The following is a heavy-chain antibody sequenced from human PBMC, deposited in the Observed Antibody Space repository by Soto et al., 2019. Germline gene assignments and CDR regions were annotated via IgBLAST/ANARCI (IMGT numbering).Heavy chain of an antibody. CDR1: GGSISSSSYY. J-gene: IGHJ2*01. V-gene: IGHV4-39*01. CDR2: IYYSGST. CDR3: ARHISQVGWYFDL. Sequence: SETLSLTCTVSGGSISSSSYYWGWIRQPPGKGLEWIGSIYYSGSTYYNPSLKSRVTISVDTSKNQFSLKLSSVTAADTAVYYCARHISQVGWYFDLWGRGTLVTVSS. D-gene: IGHD1-26*01.